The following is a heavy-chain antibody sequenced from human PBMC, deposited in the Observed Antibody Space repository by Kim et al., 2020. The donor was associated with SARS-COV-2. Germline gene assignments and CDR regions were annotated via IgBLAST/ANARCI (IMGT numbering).Heavy chain of an antibody. CDR3: AKDRSSENLTWD. Sequence: GSLRLSCAASGFTFSSYAMNWVRQAPGKGLEWVSVVSADGTYSDYADSVQGRFTISRDNSKNMVFLELEDLRAEDTAMYYCAKDRSSENLTWDWGQGTLVTVSS. CDR1: GFTFSSYA. J-gene: IGHJ4*02. V-gene: IGHV3-23*01. CDR2: VSADGTYS. D-gene: IGHD1-26*01.